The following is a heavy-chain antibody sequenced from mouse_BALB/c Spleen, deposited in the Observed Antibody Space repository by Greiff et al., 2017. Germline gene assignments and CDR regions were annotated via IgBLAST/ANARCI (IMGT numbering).Heavy chain of an antibody. D-gene: IGHD1-1*01. Sequence: EVKLMESGGGLVQPGGSMKLSCVASGFTFSNYWMNWVRQSPEKGLEWVAEIRLKSNNYATHYAESVKGRFTISRDDSKSSVYLQMNNLRAEDTGIYYCTRDYGSSTPFDYWGQGTTLTVSS. V-gene: IGHV6-6*02. CDR3: TRDYGSSTPFDY. CDR2: IRLKSNNYAT. CDR1: GFTFSNYW. J-gene: IGHJ2*01.